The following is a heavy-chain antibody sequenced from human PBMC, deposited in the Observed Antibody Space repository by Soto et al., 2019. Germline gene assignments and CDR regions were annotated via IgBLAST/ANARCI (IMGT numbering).Heavy chain of an antibody. V-gene: IGHV3-7*03. CDR1: GFTFSSYW. J-gene: IGHJ3*02. CDR2: IKQDGSEK. Sequence: PGGSLRLSCAASGFTFSSYWMSWVRQAPGKGLEWVANIKQDGSEKYYVDSVKGRFTISRDNAKNSLYLQMNSLRAEDTAVYYCARFHYYDSSKGGDAFDIWGQGTMVTVSS. D-gene: IGHD3-22*01. CDR3: ARFHYYDSSKGGDAFDI.